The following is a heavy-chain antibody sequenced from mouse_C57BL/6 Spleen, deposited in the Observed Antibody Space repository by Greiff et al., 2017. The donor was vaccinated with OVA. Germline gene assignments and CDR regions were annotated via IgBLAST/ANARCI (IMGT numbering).Heavy chain of an antibody. D-gene: IGHD4-1*01. V-gene: IGHV1-7*01. CDR1: GYTFTTYW. CDR2: INPSSGYT. Sequence: QVQLQQSGAELANPGASVKLSCKASGYTFTTYWMHWVKQRPGQGLDWIGYINPSSGYTKYNQKFKDKATLTTDKSSSTAYMQLSSLTYEDAAGYYCASWEVWGFDYWGQGTTLTVSS. CDR3: ASWEVWGFDY. J-gene: IGHJ2*01.